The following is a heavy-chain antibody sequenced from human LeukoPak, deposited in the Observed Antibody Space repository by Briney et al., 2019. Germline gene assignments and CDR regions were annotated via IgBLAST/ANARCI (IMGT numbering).Heavy chain of an antibody. CDR2: ITSDSVTM. J-gene: IGHJ3*02. D-gene: IGHD2-2*01. Sequence: PGGSLRLSCAASGFTFSSYSMNWVRQAPGQGLGWVSYITSDSVTMFYADSVKGRFTASRDNAENSMYLQMNSLRAEDTAVYYCATEGVPTTIDSFEIWGQGTMVTVSS. CDR3: ATEGVPTTIDSFEI. V-gene: IGHV3-48*01. CDR1: GFTFSSYS.